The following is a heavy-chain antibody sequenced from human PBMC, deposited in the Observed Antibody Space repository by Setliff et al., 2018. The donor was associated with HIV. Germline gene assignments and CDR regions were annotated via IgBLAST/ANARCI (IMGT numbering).Heavy chain of an antibody. D-gene: IGHD2-21*02. CDR3: AKVYCGGDCYSGPDY. J-gene: IGHJ4*02. Sequence: GGSLRLSCAASGFTFNNYGIHWVRQAPGKGLEWVAVIWYDDTNKYYADSVRGRFTISRDKSKSTVYLQMNSLRTDDTAVYHCAKVYCGGDCYSGPDYWGQGTLVTVSS. CDR2: IWYDDTNK. V-gene: IGHV3-33*03. CDR1: GFTFNNYG.